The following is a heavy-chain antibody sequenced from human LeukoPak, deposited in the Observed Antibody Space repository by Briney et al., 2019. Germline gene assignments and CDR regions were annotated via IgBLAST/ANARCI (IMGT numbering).Heavy chain of an antibody. CDR2: IYYSGKA. CDR1: GGSLGDTTYF. Sequence: SETLSLTCTVSGGSLGDTTYFWGWIRQPPGRGLEWIANIYYSGKAYYSPSLKSRVTISADMSRNQFFLRLGSVTAADTAVYYCTRHSGPAAAADYWGQGTLVTVSS. CDR3: TRHSGPAAAADY. V-gene: IGHV4-39*01. D-gene: IGHD6-13*01. J-gene: IGHJ4*02.